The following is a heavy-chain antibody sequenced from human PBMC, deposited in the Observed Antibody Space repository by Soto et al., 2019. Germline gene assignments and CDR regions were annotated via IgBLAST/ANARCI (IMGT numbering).Heavy chain of an antibody. CDR3: ARGGRQYYYYYGMDV. D-gene: IGHD1-26*01. CDR1: GGSFSGYY. Sequence: SETLSLTCAVYGGSFSGYYWSWIRQPPGKGLEWIGEINHSGSTNYNPSLKSRVTISVDTSKNQFSLKLSSVTAADTAVYYCARGGRQYYYYYGMDVWGQGTTVTVSS. V-gene: IGHV4-34*01. J-gene: IGHJ6*02. CDR2: INHSGST.